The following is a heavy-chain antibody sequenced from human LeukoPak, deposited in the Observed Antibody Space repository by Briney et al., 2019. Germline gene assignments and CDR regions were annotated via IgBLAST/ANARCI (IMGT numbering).Heavy chain of an antibody. J-gene: IGHJ4*02. CDR3: ARHMVRGVIDY. D-gene: IGHD3-10*01. CDR1: GGSISSYY. Sequence: SETLSLTCTASGGSISSYYWSRIRQPPGKGLEWIGYIYYSGSTNYNPSLKSRVTISVDTSKNQFSLKLSSVTAADTAVYYCARHMVRGVIDYWGQGTLVTVSS. V-gene: IGHV4-59*01. CDR2: IYYSGST.